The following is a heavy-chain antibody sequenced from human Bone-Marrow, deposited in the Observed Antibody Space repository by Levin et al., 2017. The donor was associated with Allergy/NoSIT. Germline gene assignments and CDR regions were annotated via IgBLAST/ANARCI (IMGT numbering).Heavy chain of an antibody. J-gene: IGHJ3*02. V-gene: IGHV3-23*01. Sequence: PGGSLRLSCAASGFMFSMYIMAWVRQAPGKGLEWVAAIRGGAEDTSYTDSVKGRFTISRDNAKNILYLQMNSLRPDDTAVYYCAKSRGNLLNFAFDIWGQGTRVTVSS. CDR1: GFMFSMYI. CDR2: IRGGAEDT. D-gene: IGHD1-1*01. CDR3: AKSRGNLLNFAFDI.